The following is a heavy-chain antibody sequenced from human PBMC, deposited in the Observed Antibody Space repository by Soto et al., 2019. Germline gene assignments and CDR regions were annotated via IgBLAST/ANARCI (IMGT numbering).Heavy chain of an antibody. CDR1: GDSISSYF. J-gene: IGHJ3*01. CDR3: VSSRSAIYGDAFDV. V-gene: IGHV4-59*12. D-gene: IGHD2-2*01. Sequence: PSETLSLTCSVSGDSISSYFKNWIRQPPGKGLEWIGCIYDDGSTKYNPTLESRVTILLDTSKNDFSLRLRSVTSADTAVYYCVSSRSAIYGDAFDVWGQGTMVTVSS. CDR2: IYDDGST.